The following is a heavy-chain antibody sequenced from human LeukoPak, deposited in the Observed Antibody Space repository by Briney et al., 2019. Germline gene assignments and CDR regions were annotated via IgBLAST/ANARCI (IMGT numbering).Heavy chain of an antibody. CDR3: ARTGSIVATTPVAYYGMDV. V-gene: IGHV1-69*01. CDR1: GGTFSSYA. D-gene: IGHD5-12*01. CDR2: IIPIFGTA. J-gene: IGHJ6*02. Sequence: SVKVSCKASGGTFSSYAISWVRQAPGQGLEWMGGIIPIFGTADYAQKFQGRVTITADESTSTAYMELSSLRSEDTAVYYCARTGSIVATTPVAYYGMDVWGQGTTVTVSS.